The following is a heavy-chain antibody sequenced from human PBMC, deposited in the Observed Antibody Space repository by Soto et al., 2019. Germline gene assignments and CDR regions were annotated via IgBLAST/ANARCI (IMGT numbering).Heavy chain of an antibody. CDR1: GGSFSCYY. Sequence: SETLSLTCAVYGGSFSCYYWSWIRQPPGKGLEWIGEINHSGSTNYNPSLKSRVTISVDTSKNQFSLKLSSVTAADTAVYYCARGGRVVRGVIPFWGQGTLVTVSS. CDR2: INHSGST. D-gene: IGHD3-10*01. V-gene: IGHV4-34*01. J-gene: IGHJ4*02. CDR3: ARGGRVVRGVIPF.